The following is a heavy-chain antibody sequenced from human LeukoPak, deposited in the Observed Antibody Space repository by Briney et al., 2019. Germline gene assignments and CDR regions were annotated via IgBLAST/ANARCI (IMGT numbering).Heavy chain of an antibody. CDR3: ARAKGSRSEYYDILTGVMAFDY. D-gene: IGHD3-9*01. Sequence: PGGSLRLSCAASGFTFSSYSMNWVRQAPGKGLEWVSSISSSSSYIYYADSVKGRFTISRDNAKNSLYLQMNSLRAEDTAVYYCARAKGSRSEYYDILTGVMAFDYWGQGTLVTVSS. CDR2: ISSSSSYI. J-gene: IGHJ4*02. CDR1: GFTFSSYS. V-gene: IGHV3-21*01.